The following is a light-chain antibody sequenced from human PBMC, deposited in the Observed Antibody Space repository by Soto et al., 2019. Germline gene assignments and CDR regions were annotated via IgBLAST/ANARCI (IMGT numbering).Light chain of an antibody. J-gene: IGKJ1*01. CDR1: QSVSSN. Sequence: IVLTQSRGTLSLSPGERSTLSCRASQSVSSNLAWYQQKPGQAPRLLIYGASTRATGIPARFSGSGSGTEFTLTISSLQSEDFAVYSCQQYNNWPRTLGQGTKVDIK. V-gene: IGKV3-15*01. CDR3: QQYNNWPRT. CDR2: GAS.